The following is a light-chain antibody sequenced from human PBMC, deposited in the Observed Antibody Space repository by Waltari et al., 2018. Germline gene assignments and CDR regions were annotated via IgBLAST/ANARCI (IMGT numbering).Light chain of an antibody. CDR2: WAS. V-gene: IGKV4-1*01. CDR3: QQYYKTPQT. J-gene: IGKJ1*01. CDR1: QSVLYSSNNKDH. Sequence: DIGMTQSPETLAGSLGERATINCKSSQSVLYSSNNKDHLAWYQQKPGQPPKLLIYWASTRESGVPDRFSGSGSGTDFTLTISSLQADDVAVYYCQQYYKTPQTFGQGTKVEIK.